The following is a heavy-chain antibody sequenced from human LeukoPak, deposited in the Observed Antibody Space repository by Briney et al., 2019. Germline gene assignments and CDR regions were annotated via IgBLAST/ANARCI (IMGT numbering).Heavy chain of an antibody. J-gene: IGHJ4*02. D-gene: IGHD6-19*01. Sequence: GGSLTLSCAASGFTFSDYYMSWLRQAPGKGLEWVSYISSSGSTIYYADSVKGRFTISRDNAKNSLYLQMNSLRAEDTAVYYCGRGSSSGWYIDYWGQGTLVTVSS. V-gene: IGHV3-11*01. CDR3: GRGSSSGWYIDY. CDR1: GFTFSDYY. CDR2: ISSSGSTI.